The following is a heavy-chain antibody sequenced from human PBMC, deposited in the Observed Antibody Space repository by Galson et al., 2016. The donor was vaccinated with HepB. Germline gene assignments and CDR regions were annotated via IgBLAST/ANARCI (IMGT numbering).Heavy chain of an antibody. V-gene: IGHV2-70*11. D-gene: IGHD2-21*01. Sequence: PALVKPTQTLTLTCSFSGFSLSTSRMCVSWSRQPPGKALEWLARIDWDDERKYRSSLKTRLTLSKDTSKNQVVLTLTNMEPVDTGTYYCARSVVPTGMDVGGQGTTVTVSS. CDR3: ARSVVPTGMDV. J-gene: IGHJ6*02. CDR1: GFSLSTSRMC. CDR2: IDWDDER.